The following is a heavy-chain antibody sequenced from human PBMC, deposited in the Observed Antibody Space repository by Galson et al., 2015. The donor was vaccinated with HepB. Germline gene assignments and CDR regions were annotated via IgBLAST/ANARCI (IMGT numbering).Heavy chain of an antibody. CDR3: AYGSDL. V-gene: IGHV6-1*01. CDR2: TYYRSKWYI. Sequence: CAISGDSVTSNSAVWNWIRQSPSRGLEWLGRTYYRSKWYIAYATSVRSRITINPDTSRNQFSLHLSSVTPEDTAVYYCAYGSDLWGQGTTVIVSS. J-gene: IGHJ6*02. CDR1: GDSVTSNSAV.